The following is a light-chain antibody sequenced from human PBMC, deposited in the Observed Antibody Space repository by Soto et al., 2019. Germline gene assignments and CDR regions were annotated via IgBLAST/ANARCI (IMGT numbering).Light chain of an antibody. CDR2: GAS. J-gene: IGKJ1*01. V-gene: IGKV3-15*01. CDR3: QQYNNWPRT. Sequence: EIVMTQSPATLSVSPGERATLSCRASQSVSGNLAWYQQKPGQAPRLLIYGASTGATGIPARFSGSGSGTEFTLTISSLQSEDFAVYYCQQYNNWPRTFGQWTKGEIK. CDR1: QSVSGN.